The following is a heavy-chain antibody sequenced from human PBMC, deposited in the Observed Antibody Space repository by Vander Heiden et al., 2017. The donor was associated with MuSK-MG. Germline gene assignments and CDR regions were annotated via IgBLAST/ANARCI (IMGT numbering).Heavy chain of an antibody. J-gene: IGHJ4*02. V-gene: IGHV1-69*04. Sequence: QVQLVQSGAEVKKPRSSVKVSCKASGGTFSSYAISWVRQAPGQGLEWMGRIIPILGIANYAQKFQGRVTITADKSTSTAYMELSSLRSEDTAVYYCASELSDSSGYGVYWGQGTLVTVSS. CDR1: GGTFSSYA. CDR2: IIPILGIA. CDR3: ASELSDSSGYGVY. D-gene: IGHD3-22*01.